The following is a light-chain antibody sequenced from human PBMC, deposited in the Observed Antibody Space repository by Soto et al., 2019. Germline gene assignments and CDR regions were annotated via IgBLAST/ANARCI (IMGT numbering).Light chain of an antibody. V-gene: IGKV1-8*01. CDR3: QQYYTDLRT. CDR1: QGISSY. Sequence: AIRMTQSPSSLSASTGDRVTITCRASQGISSYLAWYQQKPGKAPKLLIYAASTWQSGVPSRFSGSGSGTDFTLTISCLQSEDFATYYCQQYYTDLRTFGQGTKVEIK. CDR2: AAS. J-gene: IGKJ1*01.